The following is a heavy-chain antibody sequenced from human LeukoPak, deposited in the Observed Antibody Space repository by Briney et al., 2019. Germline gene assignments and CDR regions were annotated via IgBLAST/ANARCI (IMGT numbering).Heavy chain of an antibody. CDR2: TSPSSEII. Sequence: TGGSLRLSCTAAGFTFSTYSMNWVRQAPGKGLEWVSHTSPSSEIISYADSVKGRFTISRDNAKDSLYLQMNSLRAEDMAVYYCARDKDWAFDYWGQGTLVPVSS. D-gene: IGHD3-9*01. CDR3: ARDKDWAFDY. V-gene: IGHV3-48*01. J-gene: IGHJ4*02. CDR1: GFTFSTYS.